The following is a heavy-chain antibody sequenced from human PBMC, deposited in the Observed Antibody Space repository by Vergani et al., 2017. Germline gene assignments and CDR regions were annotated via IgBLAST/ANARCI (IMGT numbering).Heavy chain of an antibody. Sequence: QVQLKESGPGLVGPSETLSLTCTVSGGPFSGGSHYWSWIRQSAGKVLEWIGRIYNTGGTNYDPSLKTRVTMSVDTSKNQFSLKLASVTAAATAIYYCARFSSGFVAWGPGTPVTVSS. CDR3: ARFSSGFVA. CDR2: IYNTGGT. V-gene: IGHV4-61*02. CDR1: GGPFSGGSHY. J-gene: IGHJ4*02. D-gene: IGHD5-12*01.